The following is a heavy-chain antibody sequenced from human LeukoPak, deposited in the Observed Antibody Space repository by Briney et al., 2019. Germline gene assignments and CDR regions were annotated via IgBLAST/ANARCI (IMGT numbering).Heavy chain of an antibody. CDR1: GGPVTVYY. D-gene: IGHD1-26*01. CDR3: ARDRGSTGYYYLDS. Sequence: SETLSLTCSVSGGPVTVYYWSWIRQPPGKGLEWIGYTYHTGSTNYSPSLKSRVTMSVDASRNQFSLKLVSVTAADTAVYYCARDRGSTGYYYLDSWGQGILVTVSS. J-gene: IGHJ4*02. CDR2: TYHTGST. V-gene: IGHV4-59*02.